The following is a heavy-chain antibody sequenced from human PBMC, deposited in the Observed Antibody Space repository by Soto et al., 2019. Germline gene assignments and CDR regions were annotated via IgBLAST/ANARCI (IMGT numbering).Heavy chain of an antibody. Sequence: GESLKISCMGSGYSFNTYWIAWVRQMPGKGLEWMGIIYPGDFDTRYSPSFQGHVSMSVDKSINTAYLQWSSLETSDTAMYFCARVLGCTCGYQEFFDYWGQGTPVTVSS. CDR3: ARVLGCTCGYQEFFDY. CDR1: GYSFNTYW. CDR2: IYPGDFDT. V-gene: IGHV5-51*01. J-gene: IGHJ4*02. D-gene: IGHD2-2*01.